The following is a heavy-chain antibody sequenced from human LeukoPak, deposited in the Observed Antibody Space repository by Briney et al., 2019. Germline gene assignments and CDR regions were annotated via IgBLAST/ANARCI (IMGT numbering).Heavy chain of an antibody. CDR3: ASGMIEFDY. V-gene: IGHV3-7*01. CDR1: GIRFNDYW. D-gene: IGHD1-14*01. Sequence: GGSLRLSCTVSGIRFNDYWMSWVRQAPGKGLEWVANIKEDGGEMYYVDSVKGRFIISRGNAKNSVYLQMNILRVEDTAVYYCASGMIEFDYWGQGTLVTVSS. J-gene: IGHJ4*02. CDR2: IKEDGGEM.